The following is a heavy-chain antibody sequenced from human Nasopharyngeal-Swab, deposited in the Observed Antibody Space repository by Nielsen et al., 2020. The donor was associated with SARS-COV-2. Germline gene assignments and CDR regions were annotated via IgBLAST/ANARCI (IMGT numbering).Heavy chain of an antibody. Sequence: VCQAPGKGLEWVSVIYSGGSTYYADSVKGRFTISRDNSKNTLYLQMNSLRAEDTAVYYCARVRYYYYGMDVWGQGTTVTVSS. V-gene: IGHV3-53*01. J-gene: IGHJ6*02. CDR3: ARVRYYYYGMDV. CDR2: IYSGGST.